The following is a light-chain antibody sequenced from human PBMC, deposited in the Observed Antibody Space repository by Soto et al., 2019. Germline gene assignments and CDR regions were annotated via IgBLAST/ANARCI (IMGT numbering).Light chain of an antibody. CDR2: WAS. V-gene: IGKV4-1*01. CDR1: QSVLDRSNNKNY. J-gene: IGKJ1*01. CDR3: HQYNTSPQT. Sequence: DIVLTQSPDSLAVSLGARATISCKSSQSVLDRSNNKNYLAWYQQKPGQPPKMLIYWASTRESGVPDRFSGSGSGTDFTLTISGLQSEDVAVYFCHQYNTSPQTFGQGTKVDIK.